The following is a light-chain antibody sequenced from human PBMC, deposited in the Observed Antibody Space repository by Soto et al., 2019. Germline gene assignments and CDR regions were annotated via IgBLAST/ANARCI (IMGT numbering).Light chain of an antibody. CDR2: KAS. V-gene: IGKV1-5*03. Sequence: DIQMTQSPSTLSASVGDRVTITCRASQSISNWLAWYQQKPGKAPKLLIYKASILESGGPSRFSGSGSGTEFTLTISSLQPDDFASYYCQQYSTYSYDFGQGTKLEI. CDR3: QQYSTYSYD. CDR1: QSISNW. J-gene: IGKJ2*01.